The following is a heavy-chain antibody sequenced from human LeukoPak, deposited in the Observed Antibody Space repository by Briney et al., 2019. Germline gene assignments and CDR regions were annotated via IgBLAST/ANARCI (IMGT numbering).Heavy chain of an antibody. V-gene: IGHV3-21*01. D-gene: IGHD2-2*01. Sequence: GGSLRLSCAASGFTFSSYSMTWVRQAPGKGLEWVSSISSSSSYIYYADSVKGRFTISRDNAKNSLYLRMNSLRAEDTAVYYCARDRDIVVVPAAPDVWGQGSTVTVSS. CDR2: ISSSSSYI. J-gene: IGHJ6*02. CDR1: GFTFSSYS. CDR3: ARDRDIVVVPAAPDV.